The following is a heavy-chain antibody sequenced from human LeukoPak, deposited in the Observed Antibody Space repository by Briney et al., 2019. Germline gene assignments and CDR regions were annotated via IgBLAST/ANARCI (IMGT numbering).Heavy chain of an antibody. V-gene: IGHV1-8*01. D-gene: IGHD6-13*01. Sequence: ASVKVSCKASGYTFTSYDINWVRQATGQGLEWMGWMNPNSGNTGYAQKFQGRVTMTRNTSISTAYMELSSLRSEDTAVYYCARGSSRSSSWIYYYYYYGMDVWGQGTTVTVSS. CDR3: ARGSSRSSSWIYYYYYYGMDV. J-gene: IGHJ6*02. CDR2: MNPNSGNT. CDR1: GYTFTSYD.